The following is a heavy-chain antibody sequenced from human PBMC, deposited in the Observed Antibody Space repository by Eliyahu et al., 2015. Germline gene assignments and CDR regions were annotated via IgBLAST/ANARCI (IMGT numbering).Heavy chain of an antibody. CDR3: AKGPGYVTSKYYFDY. J-gene: IGHJ4*02. CDR2: ISWNSGNT. D-gene: IGHD2-21*02. V-gene: IGHV3-9*01. Sequence: EVQLVXSGGGLVQPGRSLRLXCAASGFTFDDXXXPXVRQAPGKGLEWVSSISWNSGNTGYVDSVKGRFTISRDNAKNSLYLQMNSLRAEDTALYYCAKGPGYVTSKYYFDYWGRGTLVTVSS. CDR1: GFTFDDXX.